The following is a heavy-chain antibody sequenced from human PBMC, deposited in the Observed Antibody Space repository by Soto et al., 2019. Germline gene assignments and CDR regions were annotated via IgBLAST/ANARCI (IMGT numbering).Heavy chain of an antibody. CDR1: GGSISSGDYY. CDR2: IYYSGST. Sequence: QVQLQESGPGLVKPSQTLSLTCTVSGGSISSGDYYWSWIRQPPGKGLEWIGYIYYSGSTYYNPSPKIRVTISVDTSKNQFSLKLSSVTAADTAVYYCASLYDSSGYHDAFDIWGQGTMVTVSS. V-gene: IGHV4-30-4*01. CDR3: ASLYDSSGYHDAFDI. D-gene: IGHD3-22*01. J-gene: IGHJ3*02.